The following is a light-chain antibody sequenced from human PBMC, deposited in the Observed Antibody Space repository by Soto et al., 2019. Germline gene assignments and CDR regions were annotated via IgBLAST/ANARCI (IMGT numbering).Light chain of an antibody. V-gene: IGLV2-14*01. Sequence: QSALTQPASVSGSPGQSIAISCTGTSSDVGAYNYVFWYQQYPGKAPKLIIYDVTNRPSGVSDRFSGSKSGNTASLTISGLQAEYEADYYCTSYTTSSTYVFGTGTKLTVL. CDR1: SSDVGAYNY. J-gene: IGLJ1*01. CDR2: DVT. CDR3: TSYTTSSTYV.